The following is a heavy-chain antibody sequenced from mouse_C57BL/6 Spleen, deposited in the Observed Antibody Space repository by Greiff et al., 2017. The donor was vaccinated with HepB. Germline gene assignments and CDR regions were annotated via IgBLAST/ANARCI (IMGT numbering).Heavy chain of an antibody. CDR2: IDPSDSET. CDR1: GYTFTSYW. V-gene: IGHV1-52*01. Sequence: VQLQQPGAELVRPGSSVKLSCKASGYTFTSYWMHWVKQRPIQGLEWIGNIDPSDSETHYNQKFKDKATLTVDKSSSTAYMQLSSLTSEDSAVDYCARGGGNYVDFAYWGQGTLATVSA. D-gene: IGHD1-1*01. J-gene: IGHJ3*01. CDR3: ARGGGNYVDFAY.